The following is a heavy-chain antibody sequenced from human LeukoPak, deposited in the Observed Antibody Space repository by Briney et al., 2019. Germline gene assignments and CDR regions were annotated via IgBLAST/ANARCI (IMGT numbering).Heavy chain of an antibody. D-gene: IGHD5-18*01. CDR3: ARRINTAMVYYFDY. CDR1: GGSISSSSYY. V-gene: IGHV4-39*01. CDR2: IYYSGST. Sequence: PSETLSLTCTVSGGSISSSSYYWGWIRQPPGKGLEWFGSIYYSGSTYYNPSLKSRVTISVDTSKNQFSLKLSSVTAADTAVHYCARRINTAMVYYFDYWGQGTLVTVSS. J-gene: IGHJ4*02.